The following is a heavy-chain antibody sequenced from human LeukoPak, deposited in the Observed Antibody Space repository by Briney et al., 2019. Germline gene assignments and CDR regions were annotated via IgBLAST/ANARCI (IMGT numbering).Heavy chain of an antibody. Sequence: SVKVSCKASGGTFSSYGISWVRQAPGQGLEWMGGIIPIFGTANYAQKFQGRVTITADESTSTAYMELSSLRSEDTAVYYCFPLAYCGGDCYSGPPLIDYWGQGTLVTVSS. CDR1: GGTFSSYG. CDR3: FPLAYCGGDCYSGPPLIDY. D-gene: IGHD2-21*02. CDR2: IIPIFGTA. V-gene: IGHV1-69*13. J-gene: IGHJ4*02.